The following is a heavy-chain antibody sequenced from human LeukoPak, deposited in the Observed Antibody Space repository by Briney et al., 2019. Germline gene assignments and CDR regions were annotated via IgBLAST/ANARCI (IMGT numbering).Heavy chain of an antibody. CDR1: GFTFSDYG. D-gene: IGHD3-22*01. J-gene: IGHJ4*02. Sequence: GGSLRLSCGASGFTFSDYGMHWVRQAPGKGLEWVCFIRHDGNKNYLPASMKGRSSVSRANSKPTLYLQMSSLRTETTAVCYCARGVDGYNFDSSVNTPPADWGERSLVSVPA. CDR3: ARGVDGYNFDSSVNTPPAD. V-gene: IGHV3-30*02. CDR2: IRHDGNKN.